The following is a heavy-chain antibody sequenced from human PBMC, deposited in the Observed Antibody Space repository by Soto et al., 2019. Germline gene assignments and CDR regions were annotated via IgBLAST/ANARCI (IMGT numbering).Heavy chain of an antibody. CDR3: ARDGRDSGSYGGYYFDY. CDR2: ISANNGNT. J-gene: IGHJ4*02. Sequence: QVQLVQSGAEVKKPGASVKVSCKASGYTFTSYGISWVRQAPGQGLEWMGWISANNGNTNYAQKIQGRVTMTTDTSTRTAYTELRSLRSHDTTVYYCARDGRDSGSYGGYYFDYWGQGTLVTVSS. D-gene: IGHD1-26*01. CDR1: GYTFTSYG. V-gene: IGHV1-18*01.